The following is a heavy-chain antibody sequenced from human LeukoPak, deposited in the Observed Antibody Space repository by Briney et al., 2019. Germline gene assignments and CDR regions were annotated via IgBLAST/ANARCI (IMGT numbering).Heavy chain of an antibody. J-gene: IGHJ4*02. CDR3: TRGLAQLELDGFDY. CDR2: TRSKAYGGTT. Sequence: GRSLRLSCTASGFTFGDYAMSWFRQAPGKGLEWVGFTRSKAYGGTTEYAASVKGRFTILRDDSKSIAYLQMNSLKTEDTAVYYCTRGLAQLELDGFDYWGQGTLVTVSS. V-gene: IGHV3-49*03. D-gene: IGHD1-1*01. CDR1: GFTFGDYA.